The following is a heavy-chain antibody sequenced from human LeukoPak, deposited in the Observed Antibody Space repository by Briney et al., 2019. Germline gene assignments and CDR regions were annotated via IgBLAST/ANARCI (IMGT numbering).Heavy chain of an antibody. J-gene: IGHJ4*02. D-gene: IGHD1-20*01. CDR3: AREGITGTHPGDY. CDR1: GFTFSGSA. Sequence: GGSLRLSCAASGFTFSGSAMHWVRQASGKGLEWVGRIRSKANSYATAYAASVKGRFTISRDDSKNTAYLQMNSLRAEDTAVYYCAREGITGTHPGDYWGQGTLVTVSS. CDR2: IRSKANSYAT. V-gene: IGHV3-73*01.